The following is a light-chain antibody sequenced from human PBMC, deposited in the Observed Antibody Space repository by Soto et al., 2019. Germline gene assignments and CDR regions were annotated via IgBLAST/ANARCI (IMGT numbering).Light chain of an antibody. CDR2: LNSDGSH. CDR3: QTWGTGIRV. Sequence: QPVLTQSPSASASLGASVKLTCTLSSGHSSYAIAWHQQQPEKGPRYLMKLNSDGSHSKGDGIPDRFSGSSSGAERYLTISSLQSEAEAYYYCQTWGTGIRVFGGGTKVTVL. J-gene: IGLJ2*01. CDR1: SGHSSYA. V-gene: IGLV4-69*01.